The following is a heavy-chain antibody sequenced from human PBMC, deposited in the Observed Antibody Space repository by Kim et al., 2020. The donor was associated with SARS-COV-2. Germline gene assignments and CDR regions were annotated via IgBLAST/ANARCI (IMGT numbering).Heavy chain of an antibody. D-gene: IGHD3-10*01. CDR3: AKDPTTPRDYHGSGSPDY. J-gene: IGHJ4*02. CDR1: GFTFSSYG. V-gene: IGHV3-33*06. Sequence: GGSLRLSCAASGFTFSSYGMHWVRQAPGKGLEWVAVIWYDGSNKYYADSVKGRFTISRDNSKNTLYLQMNSLRAEDTAVYYCAKDPTTPRDYHGSGSPDYWGQGTLVTVSS. CDR2: IWYDGSNK.